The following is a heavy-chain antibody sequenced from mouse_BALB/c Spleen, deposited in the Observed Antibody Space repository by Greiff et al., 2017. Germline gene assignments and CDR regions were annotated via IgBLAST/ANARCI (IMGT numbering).Heavy chain of an antibody. V-gene: IGHV1S81*02. CDR3: TRSLYYYGSSYAMDY. CDR2: INPSNGGT. D-gene: IGHD1-1*01. J-gene: IGHJ4*01. Sequence: VQLQQPGAELVKPGASVKLSCKASGYTFTSYYMYWVKQRPGQGLEWIGGINPSNGGTNFNEKFKSKATLTVDKSSSTAYMQLSSLTSEDSAVYYCTRSLYYYGSSYAMDYWGQGTSVTVSS. CDR1: GYTFTSYY.